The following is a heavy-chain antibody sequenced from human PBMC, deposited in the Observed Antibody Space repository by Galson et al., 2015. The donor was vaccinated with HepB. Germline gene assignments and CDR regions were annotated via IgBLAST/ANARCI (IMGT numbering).Heavy chain of an antibody. CDR2: IRSKAYGGTT. CDR3: TRRRQNIVVVPAAHFDY. J-gene: IGHJ4*02. V-gene: IGHV3-49*03. CDR1: GFTFGDYA. Sequence: SLRLSCAASGFTFGDYAMSWFRQAPGKGLEWVGFIRSKAYGGTTEYAASVKGRFTISRDDSKSIAYLQMNSLKTEDTAVYYCTRRRQNIVVVPAAHFDYWGQGTLVTVSS. D-gene: IGHD2-2*01.